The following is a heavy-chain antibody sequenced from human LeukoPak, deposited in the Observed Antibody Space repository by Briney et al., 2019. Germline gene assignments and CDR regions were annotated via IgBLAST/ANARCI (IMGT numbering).Heavy chain of an antibody. Sequence: PGGSLRLSCAASGFIFDDYAIHWVRQAPGKGLEWVSGISWNSGSLGYADSVKGRFSTSRDNAKNSLYLQMNSLRAEDTALYYCAKSPSPHYDNSYIDHWGQGTLVTVSS. CDR1: GFIFDDYA. V-gene: IGHV3-9*01. D-gene: IGHD3-22*01. CDR2: ISWNSGSL. J-gene: IGHJ4*02. CDR3: AKSPSPHYDNSYIDH.